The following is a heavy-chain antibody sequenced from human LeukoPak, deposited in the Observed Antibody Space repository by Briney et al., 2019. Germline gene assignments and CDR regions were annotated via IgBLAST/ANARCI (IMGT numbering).Heavy chain of an antibody. CDR2: IYYSGST. CDR3: ARERYCSGGSCPYFDY. D-gene: IGHD2-15*01. J-gene: IGHJ4*02. V-gene: IGHV4-31*03. CDR1: GGSISSGGYY. Sequence: PSETLSLTCTVSGGSISSGGYYWSWIRQHPGKGLERIGYIYYSGSTYYNPSLKSRVTISVDTSKNQFSLKLSSVTAADTAVYYCARERYCSGGSCPYFDYWGQGTLVTVSS.